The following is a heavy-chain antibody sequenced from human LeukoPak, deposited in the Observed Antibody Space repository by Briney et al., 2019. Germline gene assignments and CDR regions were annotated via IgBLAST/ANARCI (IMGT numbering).Heavy chain of an antibody. CDR3: AREVEHAFDI. J-gene: IGHJ3*02. CDR2: ISSSSSTI. D-gene: IGHD1-1*01. V-gene: IGHV3-48*01. Sequence: PGGSLRLSCAASGFTFSSYSMNWVRQAPGKGLEWVSYISSSSSTIYYADSVKGRFTISRDNAKNSLYLQMNSLRAADTAVYYCAREVEHAFDIWGQGTMVTVSS. CDR1: GFTFSSYS.